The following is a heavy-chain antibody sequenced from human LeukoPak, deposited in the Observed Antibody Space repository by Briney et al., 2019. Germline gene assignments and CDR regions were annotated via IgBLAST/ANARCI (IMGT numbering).Heavy chain of an antibody. V-gene: IGHV3-48*01. CDR2: ISSSSSSI. CDR1: GFTFSSYG. J-gene: IGHJ3*02. Sequence: GGSLRLSCAASGFTFSSYGMHWVRQAPGKGLEWVSNISSSSSSIFYADPVKGRFTISRDNVKNSLDLQMNSLRAEDTGVYYCARETDSAFDMWGQGTMVTVA. CDR3: ARETDSAFDM.